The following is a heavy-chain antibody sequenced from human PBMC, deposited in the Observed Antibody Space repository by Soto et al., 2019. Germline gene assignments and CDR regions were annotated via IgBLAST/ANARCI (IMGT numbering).Heavy chain of an antibody. V-gene: IGHV3-23*01. Sequence: VGSLRLSCAASGFTFSSYAMSWVRQAPGKGLEWVSAISGSGGSTYYADSVKGRFTISRDNSKNTLYLQMNSLRAEDTAVYYCAKVISHYIAAAGTGFDPWGQGTLVTVSS. D-gene: IGHD6-13*01. CDR3: AKVISHYIAAAGTGFDP. J-gene: IGHJ5*02. CDR1: GFTFSSYA. CDR2: ISGSGGST.